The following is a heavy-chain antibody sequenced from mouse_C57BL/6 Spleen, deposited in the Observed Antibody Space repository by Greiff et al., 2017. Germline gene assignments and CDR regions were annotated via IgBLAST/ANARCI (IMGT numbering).Heavy chain of an antibody. CDR1: GYAFSSSW. Sequence: VQLQQSGPELVKPGASVKISCKASGYAFSSSWMNWVKQRPGKGLEWIGRIYPGDGDTNYNGKFKGKATLTADKSSSTAYMQLSSLTSEDSAVYFGARAYYDYDDCDYWGQGTTLTVSS. CDR3: ARAYYDYDDCDY. CDR2: IYPGDGDT. V-gene: IGHV1-82*01. J-gene: IGHJ2*01. D-gene: IGHD2-4*01.